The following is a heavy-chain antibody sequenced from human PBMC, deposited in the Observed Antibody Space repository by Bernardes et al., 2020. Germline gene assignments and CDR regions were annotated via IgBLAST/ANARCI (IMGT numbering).Heavy chain of an antibody. CDR2: ISGSGGRT. Sequence: SLRLSCAASGFTFSSYAMNWVRQAPGKGLEWVSGISGSGGRTYNADSVKGRFTISRDNSKNTLSLQMNSLRAEDTAVYYCAKDRIFGVEPRDGMDVWGQGTTVTVSS. CDR1: GFTFSSYA. D-gene: IGHD3-3*01. V-gene: IGHV3-23*01. J-gene: IGHJ6*02. CDR3: AKDRIFGVEPRDGMDV.